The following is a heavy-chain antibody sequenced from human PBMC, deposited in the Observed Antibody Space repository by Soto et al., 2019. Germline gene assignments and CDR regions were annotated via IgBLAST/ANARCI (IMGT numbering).Heavy chain of an antibody. V-gene: IGHV3-74*01. CDR2: INSDGSST. CDR3: ARRVVAHYTGPTDYYYYYMDV. J-gene: IGHJ6*03. D-gene: IGHD4-4*01. CDR1: GFTFSSYW. Sequence: VQLVESGGGLVQPGGSLRLSCAASGFTFSSYWMHWVRQAPGKGLVWVSRINSDGSSTSYADSVKGRFTISRDNAKNTLYLQMNSLRAEDTAVYYCARRVVAHYTGPTDYYYYYMDVWGKGTTVTVSS.